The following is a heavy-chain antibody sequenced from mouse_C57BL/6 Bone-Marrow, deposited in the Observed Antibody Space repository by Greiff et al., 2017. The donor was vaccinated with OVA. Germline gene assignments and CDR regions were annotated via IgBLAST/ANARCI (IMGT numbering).Heavy chain of an antibody. CDR3: ATPYDYDWYFDV. CDR2: IWRGGST. V-gene: IGHV2-5*01. CDR1: GFSLTSYG. J-gene: IGHJ1*03. D-gene: IGHD2-4*01. Sequence: VMLVESGPGLVQPSQSLSITCTVSGFSLTSYGVHWVRQSPGKGLEWLGVIWRGGSTDYNAAFMSRLSITKDNSKSQVFFKMNSLQADHTAIYYCATPYDYDWYFDVWGTGTTVTVSS.